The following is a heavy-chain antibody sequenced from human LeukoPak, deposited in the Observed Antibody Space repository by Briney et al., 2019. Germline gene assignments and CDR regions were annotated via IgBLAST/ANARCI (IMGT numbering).Heavy chain of an antibody. J-gene: IGHJ6*03. D-gene: IGHD2-15*01. V-gene: IGHV1-2*02. Sequence: ASVKVSCKASGYTFTGYYMHWVRQAPGQGFEWMGWINPNSGGTNSAQKFQGRVTMTRDTSISTAYMELSRLTSDDTAVYSCARGVTARGFYYYMDIWGKGTTVTISS. CDR1: GYTFTGYY. CDR2: INPNSGGT. CDR3: ARGVTARGFYYYMDI.